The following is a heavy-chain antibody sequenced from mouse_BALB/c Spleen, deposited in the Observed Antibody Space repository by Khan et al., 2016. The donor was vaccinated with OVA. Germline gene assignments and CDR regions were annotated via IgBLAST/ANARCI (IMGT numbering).Heavy chain of an antibody. J-gene: IGHJ4*01. CDR1: GYTFTNYG. Sequence: QIQLVQSGPELKKPGETVKISCKASGYTFTNYGMNWVKQAPGKGLKWMGWINTYTGEPTYADDFKGRFAFSLETSASTAYLQINNLKNDDTATYFCARGVGYLYAMDYWGEGTSVTVSS. V-gene: IGHV9-3-1*01. CDR3: ARGVGYLYAMDY. D-gene: IGHD1-2*01. CDR2: INTYTGEP.